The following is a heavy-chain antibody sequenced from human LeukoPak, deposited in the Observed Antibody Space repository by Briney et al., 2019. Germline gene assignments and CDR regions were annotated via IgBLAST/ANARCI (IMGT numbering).Heavy chain of an antibody. V-gene: IGHV3-74*01. CDR2: INSDGSST. CDR3: ARAKRDGYNCFDY. CDR1: GFTFSSYW. Sequence: GGSLRLSCEAFGFTFSSYWMHWVRQAPGKGLVWVSRINSDGSSTTYADSVKGRFTISRDNAKNTLFLQMNSLRAEDTAVYYCARAKRDGYNCFDYWGQGTLVSVSS. D-gene: IGHD5-24*01. J-gene: IGHJ4*02.